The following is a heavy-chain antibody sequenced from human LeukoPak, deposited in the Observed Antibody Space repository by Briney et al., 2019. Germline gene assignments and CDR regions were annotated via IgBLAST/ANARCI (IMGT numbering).Heavy chain of an antibody. V-gene: IGHV3-30*02. CDR3: ARAPRRKSIAARPYYYYMDV. Sequence: GGSLRLSCAASGFTFSSYGMHWVRQAPGKGLEWVAFIRYDGSNKYYADSVKGRFTISRDNSKNTLYLQMNSLRAEDTAVYYCARAPRRKSIAARPYYYYMDVWGKGTTVTVSS. J-gene: IGHJ6*03. D-gene: IGHD6-6*01. CDR2: IRYDGSNK. CDR1: GFTFSSYG.